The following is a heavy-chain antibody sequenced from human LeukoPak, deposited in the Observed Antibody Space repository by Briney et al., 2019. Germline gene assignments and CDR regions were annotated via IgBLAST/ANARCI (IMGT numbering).Heavy chain of an antibody. CDR3: ARDSDYGGNSPPLDY. V-gene: IGHV3-20*04. CDR1: GFTFDDYG. CDR2: MNWNGGST. J-gene: IGHJ4*02. D-gene: IGHD4-23*01. Sequence: GGALRLSCAASGFTFDDYGMSRGLQAPGKGLESGSGMNWNGGSTGYADSVKGRFTISRDNAKNSLYLQMNSLRAEDTASYYCARDSDYGGNSPPLDYWGQGTLVIVSS.